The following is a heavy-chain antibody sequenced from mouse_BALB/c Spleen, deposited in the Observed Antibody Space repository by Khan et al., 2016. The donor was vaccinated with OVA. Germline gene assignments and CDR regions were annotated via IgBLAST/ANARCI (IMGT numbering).Heavy chain of an antibody. D-gene: IGHD2-12*01. CDR3: AISCYYSYGYGLDC. V-gene: IGHV3-2*02. CDR2: ITSTGST. CDR1: GYSITSDYA. Sequence: EVQLVESGPGLVKPSQSLSITCTVTGYSITSDYAWNWIRQFPGNKLEWMGYITSTGSTSYNQSLKSRISITRDTSKNQFFLQLKSVTTEDTATYYYAISCYYSYGYGLDCWGRGTSVTVSS. J-gene: IGHJ4*01.